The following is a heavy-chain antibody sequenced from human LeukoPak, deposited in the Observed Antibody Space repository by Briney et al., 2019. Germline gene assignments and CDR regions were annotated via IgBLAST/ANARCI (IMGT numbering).Heavy chain of an antibody. CDR3: ARGRCLDTNCVEYYQY. Sequence: HPGGSLRLSCAASGFTFSSYAMSWVRQAPGKGLEWVSAISGSGGSTYYADSVKGRSTISRDNSKNTLYLQMNSLRAEDTAVYYCARGRCLDTNCVEYYQYWGQGTLVTVSS. CDR1: GFTFSSYA. CDR2: ISGSGGST. V-gene: IGHV3-23*01. J-gene: IGHJ1*01. D-gene: IGHD3-9*01.